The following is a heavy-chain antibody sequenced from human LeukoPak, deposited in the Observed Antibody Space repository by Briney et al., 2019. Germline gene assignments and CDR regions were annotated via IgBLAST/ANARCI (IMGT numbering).Heavy chain of an antibody. CDR3: ARRIVVVPAANNPYGMDV. CDR1: GYTFTGYY. D-gene: IGHD2-2*01. Sequence: ASVTVSCKASGYTFTGYYMHWVRQAPGQGPEWMGWINPNSGGTNYAQKFQGRVTMTRDTSISTAYMELSRLRSDDTAVYYCARRIVVVPAANNPYGMDVWGQGTTVTVSS. CDR2: INPNSGGT. J-gene: IGHJ6*02. V-gene: IGHV1-2*02.